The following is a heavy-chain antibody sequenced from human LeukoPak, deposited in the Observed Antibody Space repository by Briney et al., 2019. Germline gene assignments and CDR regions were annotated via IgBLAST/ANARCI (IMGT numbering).Heavy chain of an antibody. CDR1: GYTFTSYG. J-gene: IGHJ5*02. D-gene: IGHD3-3*01. CDR2: ISAYNGNT. V-gene: IGHV1-18*01. CDR3: ARASLGITIFGVVTPNWFDP. Sequence: ASVKVSCKASGYTFTSYGISWVRQASGQGLEWMGWISAYNGNTNYAQKLQGRVTMTTDTSTSTAYMELRSLRSDDTAVYYCARASLGITIFGVVTPNWFDPWGQGTLVTVSS.